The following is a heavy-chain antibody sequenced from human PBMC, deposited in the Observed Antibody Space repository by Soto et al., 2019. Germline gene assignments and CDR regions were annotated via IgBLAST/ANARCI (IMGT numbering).Heavy chain of an antibody. D-gene: IGHD3-10*01. CDR2: INQNEGEK. CDR3: ARGRPPSSGGNFDS. CDR1: GFTFRNYW. Sequence: EVHLAESGGGLVQPGGSLRVSCTASGFTFRNYWMTWVRQAPGKGLEWVANINQNEGEKYYVDSGKGRFTISRDNAYNSLYLEMDNLRVDDSAVYFCARGRPPSSGGNFDSWGQGTLVSVSS. J-gene: IGHJ4*02. V-gene: IGHV3-7*01.